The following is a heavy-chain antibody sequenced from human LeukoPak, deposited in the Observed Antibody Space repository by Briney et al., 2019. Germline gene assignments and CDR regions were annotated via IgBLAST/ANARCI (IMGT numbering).Heavy chain of an antibody. V-gene: IGHV4-30-4*01. Sequence: SETLSLTCTVSGGSISSGDYYWSWIRQPPGKGLEWIGYIYYSGSTYYNPSLKSRVTISEDTSKNQFSLKLSSVTAADTAVYYCARDPLGGLWSGSHDAFDIWGQGTMVTVSS. D-gene: IGHD3-3*01. J-gene: IGHJ3*02. CDR2: IYYSGST. CDR3: ARDPLGGLWSGSHDAFDI. CDR1: GGSISSGDYY.